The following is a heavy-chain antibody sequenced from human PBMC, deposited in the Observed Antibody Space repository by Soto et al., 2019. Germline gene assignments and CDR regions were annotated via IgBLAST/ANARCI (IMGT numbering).Heavy chain of an antibody. CDR1: GYMFSTYD. D-gene: IGHD1-20*01. V-gene: IGHV1-8*01. J-gene: IGHJ5*01. CDR3: AIDHRYNWNDEGWFGS. Sequence: QVQLVQSGAEVKKPGASVKVSCKASGYMFSTYDINWVRQAPGQGLEWMGWLNPNSGNTGYAQKFQGRVTMTRNTSIYTAYVVLSSLESADTAVYYWAIDHRYNWNDEGWFGSWGQGTLVTVSS. CDR2: LNPNSGNT.